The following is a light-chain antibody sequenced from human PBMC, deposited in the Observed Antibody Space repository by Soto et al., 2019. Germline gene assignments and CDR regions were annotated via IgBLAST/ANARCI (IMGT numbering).Light chain of an antibody. CDR2: EVR. CDR1: SSDVGDYNY. CDR3: SSFTSSSTLGDV. V-gene: IGLV2-14*01. Sequence: SALTQPASVCGSPGESITISCTGTSSDVGDYNYVSWYQQQPGKAPKLIIYEVRNRPSGVSIRFSGSKSGDTASLTISGLQAEDEADYFCSSFTSSSTLGDVFGSGTRV. J-gene: IGLJ1*01.